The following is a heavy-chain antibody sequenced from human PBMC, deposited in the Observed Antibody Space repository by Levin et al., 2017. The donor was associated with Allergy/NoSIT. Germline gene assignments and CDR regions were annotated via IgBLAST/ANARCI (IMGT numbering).Heavy chain of an antibody. J-gene: IGHJ4*02. V-gene: IGHV1-2*02. CDR2: VNCNSGDT. Sequence: ASVKVSCKAAGYTFTDHYMHWVRQAPGQGLEWMGWVNCNSGDTHYAQKFQDRVTMTRDTSITTAYIEVSSLRFDDTALYFCARHDYGDYVQNFDYWGQGTLVTVSS. D-gene: IGHD4-17*01. CDR1: GYTFTDHY. CDR3: ARHDYGDYVQNFDY.